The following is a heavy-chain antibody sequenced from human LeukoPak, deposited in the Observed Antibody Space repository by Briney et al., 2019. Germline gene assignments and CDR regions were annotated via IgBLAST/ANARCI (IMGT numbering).Heavy chain of an antibody. CDR1: GFTFSSYG. J-gene: IGHJ4*02. CDR2: ISYDGSNK. CDR3: AKDQILEGFDY. Sequence: PGGSLRLSCAASGFTFSSYGMHWVRQAPGKGLEWVAVISYDGSNKYYADSVKGRFTISRDNSKNTLYLRMNSLRAEDTAVYYCAKDQILEGFDYWGQGTLVTVSS. V-gene: IGHV3-30*18.